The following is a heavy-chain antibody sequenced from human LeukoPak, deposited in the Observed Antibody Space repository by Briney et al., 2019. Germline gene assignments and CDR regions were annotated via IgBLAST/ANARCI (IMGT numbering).Heavy chain of an antibody. CDR3: ARIISGRHNFDC. CDR1: GGSISSSSYY. J-gene: IGHJ4*02. V-gene: IGHV4-39*01. CDR2: ISYSGTA. D-gene: IGHD6-19*01. Sequence: KASETLSLACTVSGGSISSSSYYWGWIRQPPGKGLECIGSISYSGTAYSDPSIKSRLTISVDTSKNQFSLKLNSVTAADTAVYYCARIISGRHNFDCWGQGTLVTVSS.